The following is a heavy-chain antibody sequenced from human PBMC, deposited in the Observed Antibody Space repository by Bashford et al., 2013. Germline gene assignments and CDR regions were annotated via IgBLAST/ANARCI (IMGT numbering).Heavy chain of an antibody. D-gene: IGHD3-22*01. CDR3: ARDRYYYDSSGYYPEYFQH. CDR2: IIPIFGTA. J-gene: IGHJ1*01. V-gene: IGHV1-69*06. Sequence: SVKVSCKASGGTFSSYAISWVRQAPGQGLEWMGGIIPIFGTAKYAQKFQDRVSITADRSTSAAYMELSSLRSEDTAVYYCARDRYYYDSSGYYPEYFQHWGQGTLVTVSS. CDR1: GGTFSSYA.